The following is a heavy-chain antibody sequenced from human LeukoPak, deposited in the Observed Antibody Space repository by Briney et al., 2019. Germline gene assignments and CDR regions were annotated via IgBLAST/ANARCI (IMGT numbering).Heavy chain of an antibody. J-gene: IGHJ4*02. CDR3: ARDRIQLGGSIDY. Sequence: KPSETLSLTCTVSGGSISSGGYYWSRIRQHPGKGLEWIGYIYYSGSTYYNPSLKSRVTISVDTSKNQFSLKLSSVTAADTAVYYCARDRIQLGGSIDYWGQGTLVTVSS. CDR1: GGSISSGGYY. V-gene: IGHV4-31*03. CDR2: IYYSGST. D-gene: IGHD5-18*01.